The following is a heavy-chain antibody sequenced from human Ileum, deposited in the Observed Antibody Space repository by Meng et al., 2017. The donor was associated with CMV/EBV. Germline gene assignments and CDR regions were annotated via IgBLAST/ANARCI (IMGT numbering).Heavy chain of an antibody. CDR2: INHDDCEI. J-gene: IGHJ4*02. CDR3: ARHYRGNNDY. D-gene: IGHD1/OR15-1a*01. Sequence: KVSCKGSGYSFTNYWIAWVRQLPGKGREWMVIINHDDCEIRYSTSFQSPITVSADNSNTTAYLQWSSVKASDNAMYYCARHYRGNNDYWGQGTLATVSS. V-gene: IGHV5-51*01. CDR1: GYSFTNYW.